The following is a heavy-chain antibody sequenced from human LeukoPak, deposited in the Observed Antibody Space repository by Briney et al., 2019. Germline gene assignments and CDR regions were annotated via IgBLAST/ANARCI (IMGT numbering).Heavy chain of an antibody. CDR1: GFTFSRHW. CDR2: IKTDGSST. D-gene: IGHD3-22*01. V-gene: IGHV3-74*01. CDR3: ARVLYDSSGYDY. J-gene: IGHJ4*02. Sequence: GGCLRLSRAASGFTFSRHWMHWARPAPGKRMVGVSRIKTDGSSTSYADSVKGRFTISRDNAKNTLYLQMNSLRAEDTAVYYCARVLYDSSGYDYWGQGTLVTVSS.